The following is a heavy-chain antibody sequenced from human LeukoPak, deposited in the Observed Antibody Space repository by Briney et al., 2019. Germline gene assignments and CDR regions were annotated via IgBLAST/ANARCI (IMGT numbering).Heavy chain of an antibody. Sequence: SETLSLTCAVYGGSFSGYYWSWIRQPPGKGLEWIGEINHSGSTNYNPSLKCRVTISVDTSKNQFSLKLSSVTAADTAVYYCAGGSRGAFDYWGQGTLVTVSS. CDR1: GGSFSGYY. V-gene: IGHV4-34*01. J-gene: IGHJ4*02. CDR3: AGGSRGAFDY. D-gene: IGHD3-10*01. CDR2: INHSGST.